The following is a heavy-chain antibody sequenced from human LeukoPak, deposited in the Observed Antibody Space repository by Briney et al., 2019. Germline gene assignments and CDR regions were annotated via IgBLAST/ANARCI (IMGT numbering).Heavy chain of an antibody. Sequence: PGGSLRLSCAASGFTFSSYAMSWVRQAPGKGLEWVSAISGSGGSTYYADSVKGRFTISRDNSKNALYLQMNSLRAEDTAVYYCAKEPYSSSSPYYFDYWGQGTLVTVSS. CDR2: ISGSGGST. V-gene: IGHV3-23*01. J-gene: IGHJ4*02. CDR1: GFTFSSYA. D-gene: IGHD6-6*01. CDR3: AKEPYSSSSPYYFDY.